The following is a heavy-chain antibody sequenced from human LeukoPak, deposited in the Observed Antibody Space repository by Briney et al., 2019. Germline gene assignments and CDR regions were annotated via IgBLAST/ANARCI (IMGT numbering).Heavy chain of an antibody. Sequence: ASVKVSCKASGYTFTSYYMHWVRQAPGQGLEWMGIINPSGGSTSYAQKFQGRVTMTRDMSTSTVYMELSSLRSEDTAVYYCARVHFYGSGSYYNDYWGQGTLVTVSS. D-gene: IGHD3-10*01. CDR1: GYTFTSYY. V-gene: IGHV1-46*01. CDR2: INPSGGST. CDR3: ARVHFYGSGSYYNDY. J-gene: IGHJ4*02.